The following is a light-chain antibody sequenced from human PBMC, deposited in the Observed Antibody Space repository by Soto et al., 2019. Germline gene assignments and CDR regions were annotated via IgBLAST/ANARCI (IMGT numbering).Light chain of an antibody. J-gene: IGKJ1*01. V-gene: IGKV3-11*01. CDR2: DAS. CDR1: QSVSSY. Sequence: ENVLTQSLATLSLSPGERATLSCRASQSVSSYLAWYQQKPGQAPRLLIYDASNRATGIPARFSGSGSGTDFTLTISSLEPEDFAVYYCQQRSNWPRTFGQGTKVDI. CDR3: QQRSNWPRT.